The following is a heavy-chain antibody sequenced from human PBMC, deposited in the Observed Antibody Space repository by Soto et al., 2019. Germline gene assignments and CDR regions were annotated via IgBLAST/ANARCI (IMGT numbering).Heavy chain of an antibody. CDR3: ARQDHGDYEFFFDY. J-gene: IGHJ4*02. Sequence: QLQLQESGPGLVKPSETLSLTCTVSGASIISTTKYWGWIRQPPGRGLEWIGTISSIGRTYYNPSLEGRVTISVDTSKNQFSLKVTSVTAADTGLYYCARQDHGDYEFFFDYWGQGTLVTVSS. CDR2: ISSIGRT. V-gene: IGHV4-39*01. CDR1: GASIISTTKY. D-gene: IGHD4-17*01.